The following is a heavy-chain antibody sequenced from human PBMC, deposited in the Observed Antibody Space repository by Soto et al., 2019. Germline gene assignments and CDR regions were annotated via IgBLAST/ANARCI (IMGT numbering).Heavy chain of an antibody. J-gene: IGHJ5*02. CDR2: INQDGSEK. CDR1: GVTSRVYW. D-gene: IGHD4-4*01. Sequence: GSXKLSWAACGVTSRVYWMTCFRQAPGKGLEWVANINQDGSEKYYVDSVKGRFSISRDNAKDSVYLQMNSLRAEDTAIYYCARDFSNPRGRFDHWAREPWSPSPQ. CDR3: ARDFSNPRGRFDH. V-gene: IGHV3-7*01.